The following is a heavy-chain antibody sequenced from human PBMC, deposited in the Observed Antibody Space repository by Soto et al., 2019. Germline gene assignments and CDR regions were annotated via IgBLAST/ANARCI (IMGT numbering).Heavy chain of an antibody. CDR1: GFAFNSYN. CDR3: ARGGIQLWFLFDY. V-gene: IGHV3-48*01. CDR2: ISSSGSNI. D-gene: IGHD5-18*01. J-gene: IGHJ4*02. Sequence: GESLKISCAASGFAFNSYNMNWVRQAPGKGLEWVSYISSSGSNIYYADSVKGRFTISRDNAKNSLYLQMNSLRAEDTAVYYCARGGIQLWFLFDYWGRGSLVTVSS.